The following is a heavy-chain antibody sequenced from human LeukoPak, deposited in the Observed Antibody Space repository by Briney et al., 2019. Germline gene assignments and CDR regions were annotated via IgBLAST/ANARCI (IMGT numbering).Heavy chain of an antibody. CDR3: AREQAIYSSGWLA. V-gene: IGHV3-21*01. CDR2: ISSSSSYI. CDR1: GFTFSSYS. Sequence: PGTSLRLSCAASGFTFSSYSMNWVRQAPGKELEWVSSISSSSSYIYYADSVKGRFTISRDNAKNSLYLQMNSLRAEDTAVYYCAREQAIYSSGWLAWGQGTLVTVSS. D-gene: IGHD6-19*01. J-gene: IGHJ5*02.